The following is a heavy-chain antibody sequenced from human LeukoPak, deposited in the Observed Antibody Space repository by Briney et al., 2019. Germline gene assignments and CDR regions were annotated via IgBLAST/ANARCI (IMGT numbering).Heavy chain of an antibody. Sequence: SETLSLTCTVSGGSISSHYWSWIRQPAGKGLEWIGRIYTSGSTNYNPSLKSRVTMPVDTSKNQFSLKLSSVTAADTAVYYCARDPLNDFWSGYYNGPYYYYYMDVWGKGTTVTVSS. CDR3: ARDPLNDFWSGYYNGPYYYYYMDV. J-gene: IGHJ6*03. V-gene: IGHV4-4*07. D-gene: IGHD3-3*01. CDR1: GGSISSHY. CDR2: IYTSGST.